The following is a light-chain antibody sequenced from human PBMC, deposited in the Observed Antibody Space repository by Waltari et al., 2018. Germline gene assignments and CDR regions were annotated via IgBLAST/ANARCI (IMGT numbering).Light chain of an antibody. Sequence: DIQMTQSPSTLSASVGDKVTITCRASESINSWLDWYQQTPGKAPKVLIYKASTLESGVPSRFSGSASGTEFTLTISSLQPDDCATYYCLQYNTYPYTFGQGTKLEIK. CDR2: KAS. CDR1: ESINSW. J-gene: IGKJ2*01. V-gene: IGKV1-5*03. CDR3: LQYNTYPYT.